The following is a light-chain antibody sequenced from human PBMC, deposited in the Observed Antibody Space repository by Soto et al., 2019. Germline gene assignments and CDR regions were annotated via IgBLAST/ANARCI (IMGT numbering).Light chain of an antibody. V-gene: IGKV3-20*01. CDR3: QHYGNSPPFT. J-gene: IGKJ2*01. Sequence: EIVLTQSPGTLSLSPGDRATLSCRASQSVSSSYLDWYQQKPGQAPRLLIYGASSRATGIPDRFSGSGSGTDFTLTIRRLEPEDFAVYFCQHYGNSPPFTFGQGTKVEIK. CDR1: QSVSSSY. CDR2: GAS.